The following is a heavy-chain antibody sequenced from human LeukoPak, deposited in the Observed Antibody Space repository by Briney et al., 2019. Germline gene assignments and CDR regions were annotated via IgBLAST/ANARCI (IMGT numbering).Heavy chain of an antibody. D-gene: IGHD3-16*01. Sequence: SETLSLTCTVSGGSIRSYYRSWIRQPPGKGLEWIGYIYNSGTTNYNPSLKSRVSISKDVSKNQFSLRVTSVTAADTAVYYCARVGGAPLGAFDIWGQGTVVTVSS. V-gene: IGHV4-59*01. CDR3: ARVGGAPLGAFDI. CDR1: GGSIRSYY. J-gene: IGHJ3*02. CDR2: IYNSGTT.